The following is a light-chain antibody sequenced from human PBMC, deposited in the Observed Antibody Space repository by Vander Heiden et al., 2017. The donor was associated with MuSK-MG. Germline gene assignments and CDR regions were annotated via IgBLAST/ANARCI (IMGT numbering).Light chain of an antibody. CDR3: QQIDSNPPRT. CDR1: QNISGY. Sequence: DIQMTQPPSSLSASVGARVTITCRAGQNISGYLNWYQQKPGKAPNLLIYTTSRLQSGVPSRFSGSGYGTDFTLTIDSRQPEDFAAYYCQQIDSNPPRTFGQGTKVEIK. J-gene: IGKJ1*01. V-gene: IGKV1-39*01. CDR2: TTS.